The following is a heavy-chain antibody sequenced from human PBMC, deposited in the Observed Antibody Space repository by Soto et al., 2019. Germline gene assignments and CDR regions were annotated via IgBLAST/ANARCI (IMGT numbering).Heavy chain of an antibody. Sequence: GGSLRLSCAASGFTFSTYALHWVRQAPGKGLEWVATVTSDGSKKYHADSVEGRFTISRDDSKNTLYLQLNSLRSEDTAVSYFGRITLKTSVDTFDFWGQGTMVTVSS. CDR3: GRITLKTSVDTFDF. V-gene: IGHV3-30-3*01. CDR2: VTSDGSKK. D-gene: IGHD3-22*01. CDR1: GFTFSTYA. J-gene: IGHJ3*01.